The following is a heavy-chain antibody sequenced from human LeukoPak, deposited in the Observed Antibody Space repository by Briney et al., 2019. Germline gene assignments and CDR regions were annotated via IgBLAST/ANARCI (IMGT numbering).Heavy chain of an antibody. CDR3: ARGVGFSSGWELREDAFDI. J-gene: IGHJ3*02. CDR1: GGTISSYA. Sequence: SVKVSCKASGGTISSYAISWVRQAPGQGLEWMGGIIPIFGTANYAQKFQGRVTITADKSTSTAYMELSSLRSEDTAVYYCARGVGFSSGWELREDAFDIWGQGTMVTVSS. D-gene: IGHD6-19*01. V-gene: IGHV1-69*06. CDR2: IIPIFGTA.